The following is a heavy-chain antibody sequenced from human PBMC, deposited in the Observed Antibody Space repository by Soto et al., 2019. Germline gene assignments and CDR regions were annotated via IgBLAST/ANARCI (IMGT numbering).Heavy chain of an antibody. Sequence: DVQLVESGGGLVQPGRSLRLSCAASGFTFDDYAMHWVRQAPGKGLEWVSGISWNSGSIGYADSVKGRFTISRDNAKNSLYLQMNSLRAEDTALYYCAKETPDYGDFTGDWYFDLWGRGTLVTVSS. D-gene: IGHD4-17*01. CDR1: GFTFDDYA. J-gene: IGHJ2*01. V-gene: IGHV3-9*01. CDR3: AKETPDYGDFTGDWYFDL. CDR2: ISWNSGSI.